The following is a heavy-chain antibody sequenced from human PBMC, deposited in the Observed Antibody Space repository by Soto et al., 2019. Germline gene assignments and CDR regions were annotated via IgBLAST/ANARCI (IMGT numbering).Heavy chain of an antibody. V-gene: IGHV3-33*01. CDR3: ARDPGTIRDCGF. J-gene: IGHJ4*02. CDR2: IWYDGSNK. D-gene: IGHD2-21*02. Sequence: PGKGLEWVAVIWYDGSNKYYADSVKGRFTISRDNAENSRYLQMNSLSAEDTAVYYCARDPGTIRDCGFWGQRIFVTVSS.